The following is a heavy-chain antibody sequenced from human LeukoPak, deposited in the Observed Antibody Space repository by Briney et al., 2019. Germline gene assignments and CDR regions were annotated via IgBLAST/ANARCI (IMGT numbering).Heavy chain of an antibody. D-gene: IGHD3-9*01. Sequence: SETLSLTCTVSGGSISSYYWSWIRQPPGKGLEWIGYIYYSGSTNYNPSLKSRVTISVDTSKNQFSLKLSSVTAADTAVYYCARAPKLLRYSDWEGTYFDYWGQGTLVTVSS. CDR2: IYYSGST. V-gene: IGHV4-59*01. CDR3: ARAPKLLRYSDWEGTYFDY. J-gene: IGHJ4*02. CDR1: GGSISSYY.